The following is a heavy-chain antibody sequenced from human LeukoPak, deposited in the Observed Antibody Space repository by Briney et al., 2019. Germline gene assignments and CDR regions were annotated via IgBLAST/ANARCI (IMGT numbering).Heavy chain of an antibody. D-gene: IGHD1-26*01. J-gene: IGHJ4*02. CDR2: INHSGST. CDR3: HSGIYYLDY. V-gene: IGHV4-34*01. CDR1: GGSFSGYY. Sequence: PSETLSLTCAVYGGSFSGYYWSWIRQPPGKGLEWMGEINHSGSTNYNPSLKSRVTISVDTSKNQFSLKLSSVTAADTAVYYCHSGIYYLDYWGQGTLVTVSS.